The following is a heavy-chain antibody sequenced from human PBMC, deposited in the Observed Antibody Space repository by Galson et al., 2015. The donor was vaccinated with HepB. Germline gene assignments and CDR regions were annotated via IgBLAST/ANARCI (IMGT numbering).Heavy chain of an antibody. J-gene: IGHJ4*02. D-gene: IGHD5-18*01. Sequence: SVKVSCKASGYTFTSYDINWVRQATGQGLEWMGWMNPNSGNTGYAQKFQGRATMTRNTSISTAYMELSSLRSEDTAVYYCARRYSYGLYYFDYWGQGTLVTVSS. CDR3: ARRYSYGLYYFDY. V-gene: IGHV1-8*01. CDR1: GYTFTSYD. CDR2: MNPNSGNT.